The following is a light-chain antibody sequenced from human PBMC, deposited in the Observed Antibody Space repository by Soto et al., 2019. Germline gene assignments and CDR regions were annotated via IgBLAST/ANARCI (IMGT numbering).Light chain of an antibody. CDR1: QSVSSS. V-gene: IGKV3-15*01. CDR3: QQYNNWLALT. Sequence: EIVMTQAPATLSVSPGERATLSCRASQSVSSSLAWYQQRPGQAPRILIYGASTRATGIPARFSGSGSGTEFTLTISSLQSEDFAVYYCQQYNNWLALTFGGGTKVEIK. CDR2: GAS. J-gene: IGKJ4*01.